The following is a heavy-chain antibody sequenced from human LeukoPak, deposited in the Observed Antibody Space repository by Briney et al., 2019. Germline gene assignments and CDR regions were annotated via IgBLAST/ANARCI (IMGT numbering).Heavy chain of an antibody. J-gene: IGHJ5*02. CDR2: ISYDGSNK. CDR1: GFTFSSYA. CDR3: ARTRGFDP. V-gene: IGHV3-30-3*01. Sequence: PGGSLRLSCAASGFTFSSYAMHWVRQAPGKGLEWVAVISYDGSNKYYADSVKGRFTISRDNAKNSLYLQMNSLRAEDTAVYYCARTRGFDPWGQGTLVIVSS.